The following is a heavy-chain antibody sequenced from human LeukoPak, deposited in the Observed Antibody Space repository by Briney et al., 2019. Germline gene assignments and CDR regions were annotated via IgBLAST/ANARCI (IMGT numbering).Heavy chain of an antibody. D-gene: IGHD6-13*01. CDR3: ATGYLVTAGLMDV. J-gene: IGHJ6*02. CDR1: GYTLTELS. V-gene: IGHV1-24*01. CDR2: FDPEDGKT. Sequence: ASVTVSFKFSGYTLTELSMFWVRQAPGKGLEWMGRFDPEDGKTVYAQKFQGRVTMTEDTSTDTAYMELSSLRSEDTAVYYCATGYLVTAGLMDVWGQGTTVTVSS.